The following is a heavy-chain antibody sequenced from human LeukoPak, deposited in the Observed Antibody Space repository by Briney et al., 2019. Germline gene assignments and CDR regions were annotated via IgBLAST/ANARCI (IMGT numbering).Heavy chain of an antibody. CDR2: ISSSGGST. D-gene: IGHD5-18*01. J-gene: IGHJ4*02. Sequence: GGSLRLSCAASGFTFTNYAMSWVRQAPGKGLEWLSSISSSGGSTYYADSVKGRFTVSRDNSKNTVYLQMNSLRAEDTAVYYCAKAMDTAMPTFYYWGQGTLVTVSS. V-gene: IGHV3-23*01. CDR3: AKAMDTAMPTFYY. CDR1: GFTFTNYA.